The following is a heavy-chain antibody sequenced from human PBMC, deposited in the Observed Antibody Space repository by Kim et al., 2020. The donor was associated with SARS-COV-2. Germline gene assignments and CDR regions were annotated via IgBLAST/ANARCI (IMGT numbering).Heavy chain of an antibody. Sequence: SVKVSCKASGGTFSSYAISWVRQAPGQGLEWMGGIIPIFGTANYAQKFQGRVTITADESTSTAYMELSSLRSEDTAVYYCARDLPNDYSNYEVLGHYYGMDVWGQGTTVTVSS. CDR3: ARDLPNDYSNYEVLGHYYGMDV. CDR1: GGTFSSYA. CDR2: IIPIFGTA. J-gene: IGHJ6*02. V-gene: IGHV1-69*13. D-gene: IGHD4-4*01.